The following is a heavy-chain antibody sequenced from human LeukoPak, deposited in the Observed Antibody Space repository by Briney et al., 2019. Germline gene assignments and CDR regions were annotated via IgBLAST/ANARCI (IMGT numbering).Heavy chain of an antibody. CDR3: ARGRSMDV. CDR1: GFTFSSYG. CDR2: ISYDGSNK. Sequence: GGSLRLTCAASGFTFSSYGMHWVRQAPGKGLEWVAVISYDGSNKYYADSVKGRFTISRDNAKNSVYVQMNSLRAEDTAVYYCARGRSMDVWGQGTTVTVSS. V-gene: IGHV3-30*03. J-gene: IGHJ6*02.